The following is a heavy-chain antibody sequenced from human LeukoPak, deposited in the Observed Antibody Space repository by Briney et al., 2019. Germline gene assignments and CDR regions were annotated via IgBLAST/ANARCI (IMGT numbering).Heavy chain of an antibody. CDR3: AKGAYDYIEMGYFDY. D-gene: IGHD5-12*01. CDR2: IIDSSGST. V-gene: IGHV3-23*01. J-gene: IGHJ4*02. Sequence: PGGSLRLSCAASGFSLSNSAMSWVRQAPGKGLEGVSLIIDSSGSTFYADSVKGRFTISRDNSKNTLYLQMNSLRAEDTAVYYCAKGAYDYIEMGYFDYWGQGTLVTVSS. CDR1: GFSLSNSA.